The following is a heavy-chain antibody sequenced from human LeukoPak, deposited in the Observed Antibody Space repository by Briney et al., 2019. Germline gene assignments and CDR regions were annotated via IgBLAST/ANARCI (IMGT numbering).Heavy chain of an antibody. Sequence: GRSLRLSCAASGFTFDDYAMHWVRQAPGKGLEWVSGITWNSGSRGYADSVKGRFTISRDNAKNSLYLQVNSLTTEDTAFYYCAKSSGDSYFDYWGQGTLLTVSS. CDR2: ITWNSGSR. J-gene: IGHJ4*02. CDR3: AKSSGDSYFDY. V-gene: IGHV3-9*01. D-gene: IGHD3-10*01. CDR1: GFTFDDYA.